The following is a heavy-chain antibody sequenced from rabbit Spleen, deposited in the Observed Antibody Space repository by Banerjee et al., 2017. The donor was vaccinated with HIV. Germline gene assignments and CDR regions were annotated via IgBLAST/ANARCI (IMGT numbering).Heavy chain of an antibody. J-gene: IGHJ4*01. CDR1: GVSLNDKDV. CDR3: ARDLVGVIGWNFNL. Sequence: EQLEESGGGLVKPEGSLTLTCKASGVSLNDKDVMCWVRQAPGKGLEWIACINIVTGISVYARWAKGRFTMSRTSSTTVTLQMTSLTAADTATYLCARDLVGVIGWNFNLWGQGTLVNVS. CDR2: INIVTGIS. V-gene: IGHV1S45*01. D-gene: IGHD1-1*01.